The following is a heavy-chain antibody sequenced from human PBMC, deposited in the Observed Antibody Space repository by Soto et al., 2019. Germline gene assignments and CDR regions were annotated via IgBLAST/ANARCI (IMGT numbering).Heavy chain of an antibody. CDR3: ARDLWVEPELYYYGMDV. CDR2: IFYSGTT. CDR1: GDSISSADYY. V-gene: IGHV4-30-4*01. D-gene: IGHD1-1*01. J-gene: IGHJ6*02. Sequence: SETLSLTCTVSGDSISSADYYWSWIRQTPGKGLEWIGHIFYSGTTYYNPSLKSRLTISVDTSKNHFSLKLTSVTAADTAVYYCARDLWVEPELYYYGMDVWGQGTTVTVSS.